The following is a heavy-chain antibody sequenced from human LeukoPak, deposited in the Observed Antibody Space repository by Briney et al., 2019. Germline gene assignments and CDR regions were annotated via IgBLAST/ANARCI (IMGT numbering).Heavy chain of an antibody. CDR1: GGSFSGYY. CDR2: IYSSGST. Sequence: SETLSLTCAVYGGSFSGYYWSWIRQPPGKGLEWIGTIYSSGSTYHTPSLRTRITMSVDTSKNQFSLKLSSVTAADTAVYYCARVIRTTGYYSNPKSGSFDLWGQGILVTVSS. V-gene: IGHV4-34*01. J-gene: IGHJ5*02. D-gene: IGHD3-9*01. CDR3: ARVIRTTGYYSNPKSGSFDL.